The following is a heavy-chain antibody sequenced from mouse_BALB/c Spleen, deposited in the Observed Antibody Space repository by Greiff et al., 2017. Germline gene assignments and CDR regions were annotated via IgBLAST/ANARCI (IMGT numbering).Heavy chain of an antibody. CDR1: GFTFSSFG. Sequence: EVMLVESGGGLVQPGGSRKLSCAASGFTFSSFGMHWVRQAPEKGLEWVAYISSGSSTIYYADTVKGRFTISRDNPKNTLFLQMPSLRSEDTAMYYCARSGYGSSYWFAYWGQGTLVTVSA. CDR2: ISSGSSTI. D-gene: IGHD1-1*01. J-gene: IGHJ3*01. CDR3: ARSGYGSSYWFAY. V-gene: IGHV5-17*02.